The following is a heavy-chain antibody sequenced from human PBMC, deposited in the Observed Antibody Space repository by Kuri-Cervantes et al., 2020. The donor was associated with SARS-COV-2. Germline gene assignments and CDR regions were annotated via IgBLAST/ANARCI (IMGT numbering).Heavy chain of an antibody. Sequence: GESLKISCAASGFTFSTYAMHWVRQAPGKGLEWVAFISYDGSNKYYADSVKGRFTISRDNSKNTLYLQMNSLRAEDTAVYYCARDPRITIFGVVTPPYYYGMDVWGQGTTVTVSS. CDR3: ARDPRITIFGVVTPPYYYGMDV. CDR1: GFTFSTYA. CDR2: ISYDGSNK. D-gene: IGHD3-3*01. J-gene: IGHJ6*02. V-gene: IGHV3-30-3*01.